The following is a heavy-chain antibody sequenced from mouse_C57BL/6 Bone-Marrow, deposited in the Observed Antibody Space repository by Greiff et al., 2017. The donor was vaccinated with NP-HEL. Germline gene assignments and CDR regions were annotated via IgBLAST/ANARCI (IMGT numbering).Heavy chain of an antibody. CDR2: IYPENGDT. CDR1: GFNIKDDY. CDR3: TTETGSYYFDY. Sequence: VQLQQSGAELVRPGASVKLSCTASGFNIKDDYMHWVKQRPEQGLEWIGWIYPENGDTEYASKFQGKATITADTSSNTAYLQLSSLTSEDAAVYYCTTETGSYYFDYWGQGTTLTVSS. J-gene: IGHJ2*01. D-gene: IGHD4-1*01. V-gene: IGHV14-4*01.